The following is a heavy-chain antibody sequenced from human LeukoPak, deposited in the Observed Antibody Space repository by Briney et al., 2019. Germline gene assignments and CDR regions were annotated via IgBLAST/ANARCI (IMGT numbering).Heavy chain of an antibody. V-gene: IGHV1-8*03. Sequence: GVSVNVSCKASGYTVPSYDLKWVRQATGKGREGVGWMNPLRGNTGYAQRFQGRATITRNTSISTAYMELSSLRSEDTAVYYCARNILRGGGNAFDIWGQGTMVTVSS. D-gene: IGHD1-26*01. J-gene: IGHJ3*02. CDR1: GYTVPSYD. CDR2: MNPLRGNT. CDR3: ARNILRGGGNAFDI.